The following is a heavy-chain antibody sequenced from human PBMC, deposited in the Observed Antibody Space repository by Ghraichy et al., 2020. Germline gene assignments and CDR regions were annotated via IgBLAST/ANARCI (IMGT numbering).Heavy chain of an antibody. CDR1: GGSFSGYY. J-gene: IGHJ6*02. CDR2: INHSGST. CDR3: ARPLARGSYLYYYYGMDV. V-gene: IGHV4-34*01. Sequence: SETLSLTCAVYGGSFSGYYWSWIRQPPGKGLEWIGEINHSGSTNYNPSLKSRVTISVDTSKNQFSLKLSSVTAADTAVYYCARPLARGSYLYYYYGMDVWGQGTTVTVSS. D-gene: IGHD1-26*01.